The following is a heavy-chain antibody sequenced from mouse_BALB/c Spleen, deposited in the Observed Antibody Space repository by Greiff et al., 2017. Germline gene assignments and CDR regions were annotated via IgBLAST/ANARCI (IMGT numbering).Heavy chain of an antibody. J-gene: IGHJ3*01. V-gene: IGHV2-9*02. D-gene: IGHD2-3*01. CDR2: IWAGGST. CDR1: GFSLTSYG. Sequence: VMLVESGPGLVAPSQSLSITCTVSGFSLTSYGVHWVRQPPGKGLEWLGVIWAGGSTNYNSALMSRLSISKDNSKSQVFLKMNSLQTDDTAMYYCARDGGWLLGYWGQGTLVTVSA. CDR3: ARDGGWLLGY.